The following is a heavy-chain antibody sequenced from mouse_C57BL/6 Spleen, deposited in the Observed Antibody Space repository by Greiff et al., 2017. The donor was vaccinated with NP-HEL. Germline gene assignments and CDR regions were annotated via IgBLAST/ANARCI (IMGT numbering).Heavy chain of an antibody. CDR3: AREGKLYYFDY. CDR2: IHPNSGRT. J-gene: IGHJ2*01. CDR1: GYTFTSYW. D-gene: IGHD3-3*01. Sequence: QVQLQQPGAELVKPGASVKWSCKASGYTFTSYWMHWVKQRPGQGLEWIGMIHPNSGRTNYNEKFKSKATLTVDKSSSTAYMQLSSLTSEDSAVYYCAREGKLYYFDYWGQGTTLTVSS. V-gene: IGHV1-64*01.